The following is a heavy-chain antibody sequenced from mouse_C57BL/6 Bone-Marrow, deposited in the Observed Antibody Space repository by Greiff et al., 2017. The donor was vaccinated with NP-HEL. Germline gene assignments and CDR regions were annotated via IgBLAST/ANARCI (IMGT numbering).Heavy chain of an antibody. CDR2: IDPNSGGT. Sequence: QVQLQQPGAELVKPGASVKLSCKASGYTFTSYWMHWVKQRPGPGLEWIGRIDPNSGGTKYNEKFKSKATLTVDKPSSTAYMQLSSLTSEDSAVYYCARGGYGSSYAVLYFDYWGQGTTLTVSS. V-gene: IGHV1-72*01. D-gene: IGHD1-1*01. CDR3: ARGGYGSSYAVLYFDY. J-gene: IGHJ2*01. CDR1: GYTFTSYW.